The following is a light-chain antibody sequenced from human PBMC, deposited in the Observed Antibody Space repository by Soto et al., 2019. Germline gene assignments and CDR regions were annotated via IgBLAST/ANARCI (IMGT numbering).Light chain of an antibody. CDR3: QQYNNWPPWT. CDR2: GAS. Sequence: EIVMTQSPATLSVSPGERATLSCRASHSVSSNLAWYQQKPGQAPRLLIYGASTRATGLPARFTGSGSGTEFTLTISSLQSEDFAVYYCQQYNNWPPWTFGQGTKVEIK. J-gene: IGKJ1*01. CDR1: HSVSSN. V-gene: IGKV3-15*01.